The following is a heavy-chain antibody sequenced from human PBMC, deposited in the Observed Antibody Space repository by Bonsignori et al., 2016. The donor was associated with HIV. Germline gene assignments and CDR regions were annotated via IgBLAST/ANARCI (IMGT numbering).Heavy chain of an antibody. CDR2: MNPNSGNT. V-gene: IGHV1-8*01. J-gene: IGHJ6*03. D-gene: IGHD4-17*01. Sequence: ASVKVSCKASGYTFTSYDINWVRQATGQGLEWMGWMNPNSGNTGYAQKFQGRVTMTRNTSISTAYMELSSLRSEDTAVYYCARAPTTVTTAYYYYYYMDVWGKGTTVTVSS. CDR3: ARAPTTVTTAYYYYYYMDV. CDR1: GYTFTSYD.